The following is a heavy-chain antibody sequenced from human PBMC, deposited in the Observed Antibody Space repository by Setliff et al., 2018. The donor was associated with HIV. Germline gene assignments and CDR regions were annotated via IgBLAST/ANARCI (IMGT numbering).Heavy chain of an antibody. CDR1: GASSSSHY. CDR2: VYNSGTT. CDR3: ARRGVPQQIDLDS. V-gene: IGHV4-59*11. J-gene: IGHJ5*01. D-gene: IGHD3-10*01. Sequence: SETLSLTCTVSGASSSSHYWSWIRQPPGKAPEWIGYVYNSGTTKYNPSLKSRVTISVDTSKNQFSLRLNSVTAADTAVYYCARRGVPQQIDLDSWGHGTLVTSPQ.